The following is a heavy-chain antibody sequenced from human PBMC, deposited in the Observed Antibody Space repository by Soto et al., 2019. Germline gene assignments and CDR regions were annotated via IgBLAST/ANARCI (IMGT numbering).Heavy chain of an antibody. CDR3: ARDQGYSSGLLDVFDL. CDR1: GGTFSSYA. D-gene: IGHD6-19*01. CDR2: IIPIFGTA. Sequence: QVQLVQSGAEVKKPGSSVKVSCKASGGTFSSYAISWVRQAPGQGLEWMGGIIPIFGTANYAQKFQGRVTITADESTSTAYMELSSLRSEDTAVYSCARDQGYSSGLLDVFDLWGQGTMVTVSS. J-gene: IGHJ3*01. V-gene: IGHV1-69*12.